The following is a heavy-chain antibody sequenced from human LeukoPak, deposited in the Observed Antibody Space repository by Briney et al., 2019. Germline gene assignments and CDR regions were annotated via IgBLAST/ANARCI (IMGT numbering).Heavy chain of an antibody. Sequence: ASVKDSCKASGGTFSSYAISWVRQAPGQGLEWMGRIIPIFGIANYAQKFQGRVTITADKSTSTAYMELSSLRSEDTAVYYCARAPSRDGYNSPNWFDPWGQGTLVTVSS. D-gene: IGHD5-24*01. V-gene: IGHV1-69*04. CDR2: IIPIFGIA. CDR1: GGTFSSYA. J-gene: IGHJ5*02. CDR3: ARAPSRDGYNSPNWFDP.